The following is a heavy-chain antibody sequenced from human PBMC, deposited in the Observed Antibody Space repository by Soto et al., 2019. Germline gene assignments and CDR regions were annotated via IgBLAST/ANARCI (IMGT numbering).Heavy chain of an antibody. D-gene: IGHD5-12*01. V-gene: IGHV1-24*01. CDR1: GYTLTELS. CDR3: ATGGYSGYLMGY. CDR2: FDPEDGET. Sequence: ASVKVSCKVSGYTLTELSMHWVRQAPGKGLEWMGGFDPEDGETIYAQKFQGRATMTEDTSTDTAYMELSSLGSEDTAVYYCATGGYSGYLMGYWGQGTLVTVSS. J-gene: IGHJ4*02.